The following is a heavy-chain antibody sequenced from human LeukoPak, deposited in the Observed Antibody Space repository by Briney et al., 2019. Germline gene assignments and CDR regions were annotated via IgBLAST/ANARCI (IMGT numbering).Heavy chain of an antibody. J-gene: IGHJ4*02. Sequence: SETLSLTCTVSPGSIGTYYWSWIRQPPGQGLEWIGYVYYSGSTYYNPSLKSRVTISVDTSRNQFSLKLSSVTAADTAVYYCARDDRISGLFDYWGQGTLVTVSS. V-gene: IGHV4-59*12. D-gene: IGHD2/OR15-2a*01. CDR1: PGSIGTYY. CDR2: VYYSGST. CDR3: ARDDRISGLFDY.